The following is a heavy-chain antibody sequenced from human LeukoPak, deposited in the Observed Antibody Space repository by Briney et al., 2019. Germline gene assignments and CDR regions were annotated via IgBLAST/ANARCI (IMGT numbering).Heavy chain of an antibody. J-gene: IGHJ4*02. Sequence: PGGSLRLSCAASGFTFSNYAMSWVRRAPGKGLEWVSTISGSADITYYADSVKGRFTISRDNSKNTLYLQMNSLRAEDTAVYYCARGYYDYVWGSYRYSGVDYFDYWGQGTLVTVSS. CDR3: ARGYYDYVWGSYRYSGVDYFDY. V-gene: IGHV3-23*01. D-gene: IGHD3-16*02. CDR1: GFTFSNYA. CDR2: ISGSADIT.